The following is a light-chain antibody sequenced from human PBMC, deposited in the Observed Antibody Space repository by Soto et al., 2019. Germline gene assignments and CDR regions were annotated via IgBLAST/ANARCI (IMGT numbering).Light chain of an antibody. Sequence: IVLTQSQGTLSLSPGERATLSCRASQSVSSSYLALYQQKPGQAPRLLIYGASSRATGIPDRFSGSGSGTDFTLPISRLEPEDFAVYYCQQYGRTFGQGTKVDIK. V-gene: IGKV3-20*01. CDR2: GAS. CDR1: QSVSSSY. J-gene: IGKJ1*01. CDR3: QQYGRT.